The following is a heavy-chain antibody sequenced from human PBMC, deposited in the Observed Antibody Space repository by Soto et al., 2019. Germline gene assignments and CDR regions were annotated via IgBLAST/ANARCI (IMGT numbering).Heavy chain of an antibody. CDR2: INSDGSST. CDR3: ASTVVTSY. CDR1: GFTFSSDW. V-gene: IGHV3-74*01. J-gene: IGHJ4*02. Sequence: EVQLVESGGGLVQPGGSLRLSCAVSGFTFSSDWMHWVRQAPGKGLVWVSRINSDGSSTSYADSVKGRFTISRDNAKNTQYLQMNSLRAEDTAVYYCASTVVTSYWGQGTLVTVSS. D-gene: IGHD2-15*01.